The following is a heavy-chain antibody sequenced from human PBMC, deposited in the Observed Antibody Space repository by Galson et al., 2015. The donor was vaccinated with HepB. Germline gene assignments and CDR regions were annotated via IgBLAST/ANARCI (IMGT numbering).Heavy chain of an antibody. CDR2: IGWDDGK. CDR1: GFSLSTSGMC. Sequence: PALVKPTQTLTLTCTFSGFSLSTSGMCVSWIRQPPGKALEWLALIGWDDGKYYSTSLKTRLTISKDNSKNQVVLTMTNMDPVDTATYYCARTYDSSGYYGGSGAFDIWGQGTMVTVSS. D-gene: IGHD3-22*01. J-gene: IGHJ3*02. V-gene: IGHV2-70*01. CDR3: ARTYDSSGYYGGSGAFDI.